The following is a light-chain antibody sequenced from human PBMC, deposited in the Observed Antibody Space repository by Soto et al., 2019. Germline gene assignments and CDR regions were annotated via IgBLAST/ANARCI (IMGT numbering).Light chain of an antibody. CDR3: QQYDSSPYT. Sequence: EIVLTQSPGTLSLSPGERATLSCRASQSVNSIYLASYQQKPGQAPRLLIYDASSRETGIPDTFSGSESGTAFTLTISRLEPEAFAVYYCQQYDSSPYTFGQGTKLEIK. CDR1: QSVNSIY. V-gene: IGKV3-20*01. J-gene: IGKJ2*01. CDR2: DAS.